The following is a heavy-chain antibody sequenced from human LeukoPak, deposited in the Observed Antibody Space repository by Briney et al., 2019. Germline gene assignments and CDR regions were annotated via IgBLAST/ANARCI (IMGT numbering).Heavy chain of an antibody. CDR2: IRQDGTEK. V-gene: IGHV3-7*03. J-gene: IGHJ3*02. CDR3: AKVRSVVVPAFAFDI. Sequence: GGSLRLSCAASGFTFSSFWMSWVRQAPGKGLEWVASIRQDGTEKNYVDSVKGRFTISRDNAKNSVSLQMNSLRAEDTAVYYCAKVRSVVVPAFAFDIWGQGTMVTVSS. D-gene: IGHD2-2*01. CDR1: GFTFSSFW.